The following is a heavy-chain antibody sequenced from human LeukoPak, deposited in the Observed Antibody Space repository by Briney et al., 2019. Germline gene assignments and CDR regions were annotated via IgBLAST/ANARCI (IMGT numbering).Heavy chain of an antibody. D-gene: IGHD3-9*01. CDR1: GGSISSYY. V-gene: IGHV4-59*01. Sequence: SETLSLTCTVSGGSISSYYWSWIRQPPGKGLERIGYIYYSGGTNYNPSLKSRVTISVDTSKNQFSLKLNSVTAADTAVYYCARDKVNYDVLTGYYTFTKGDYYGMDVWGQGTTVTVSS. CDR2: IYYSGGT. CDR3: ARDKVNYDVLTGYYTFTKGDYYGMDV. J-gene: IGHJ6*02.